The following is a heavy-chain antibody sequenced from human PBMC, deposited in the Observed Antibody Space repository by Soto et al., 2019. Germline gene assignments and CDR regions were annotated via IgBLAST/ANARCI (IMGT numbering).Heavy chain of an antibody. D-gene: IGHD3-16*01. J-gene: IGHJ4*02. V-gene: IGHV3-33*01. CDR2: IWYDGSNK. CDR3: ARKVATFGGVMDTDEGTFDY. Sequence: GGSLRLSCAASGFTFSSYGMHWVRQAPGKGLEWVAVIWYDGSNKYYADSVKGRFTISRDNSKNTLYLQMNSLRAEDTAVYYCARKVATFGGVMDTDEGTFDYWGQGTLVTVSS. CDR1: GFTFSSYG.